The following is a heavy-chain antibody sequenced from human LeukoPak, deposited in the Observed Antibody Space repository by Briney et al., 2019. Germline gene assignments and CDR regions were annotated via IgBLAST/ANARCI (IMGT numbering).Heavy chain of an antibody. CDR1: GFTFDDYA. D-gene: IGHD6-13*01. J-gene: IGHJ4*02. CDR2: ISWNSGSI. Sequence: GGSLRLSCAASGFTFDDYAMHWVRQAPGKGLEWVSGISWNSGSIGYADSVKGRFTISRDNAKNSLYLQMNSLRAEDTALYYCAKDSSSWYFFDYWDQGTLVTVSS. CDR3: AKDSSSWYFFDY. V-gene: IGHV3-9*01.